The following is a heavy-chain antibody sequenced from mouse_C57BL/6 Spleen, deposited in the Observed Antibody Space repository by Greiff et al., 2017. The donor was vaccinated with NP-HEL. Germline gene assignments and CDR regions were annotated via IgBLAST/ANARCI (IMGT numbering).Heavy chain of an antibody. V-gene: IGHV1-26*01. CDR1: GYTFTDYY. D-gene: IGHD4-1*01. J-gene: IGHJ4*01. CDR3: ARELNWAFYAMDY. Sequence: EVKLQQSGPELVKPGASVKISCKASGYTFTDYYMNWVKQSHGKSLEWIGDINPNNGGTSYNQKFKGKATLTVDKSSSTAYMELRSLTSEDSAVYYCARELNWAFYAMDYWGQGTSATVSS. CDR2: INPNNGGT.